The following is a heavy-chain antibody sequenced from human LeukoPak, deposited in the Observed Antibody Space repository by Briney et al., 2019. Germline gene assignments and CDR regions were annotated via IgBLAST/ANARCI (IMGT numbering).Heavy chain of an antibody. Sequence: GGSLRLSCAASGFTLSSYSMNWVRQAPGKGMDRDSSISSSSSYIYYEDSVKGRFTIFRDNAKNSLYLQMNSLRAEDTAVYYCAREFGKYYYDSSGLDYWGQGTLVTVSS. CDR2: ISSSSSYI. J-gene: IGHJ4*02. D-gene: IGHD3-22*01. V-gene: IGHV3-21*01. CDR1: GFTLSSYS. CDR3: AREFGKYYYDSSGLDY.